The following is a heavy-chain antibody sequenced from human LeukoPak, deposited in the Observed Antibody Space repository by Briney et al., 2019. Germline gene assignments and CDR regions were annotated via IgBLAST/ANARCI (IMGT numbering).Heavy chain of an antibody. V-gene: IGHV3-20*01. CDR2: INWNGGST. CDR1: GFTFDDYG. D-gene: IGHD3-10*01. J-gene: IGHJ4*02. CDR3: ARVYYGSGSYLEGFDY. Sequence: GGSLRLSCAVSGFTFDDYGMSWVRQAPGKGLEWVSGINWNGGSTGYADSVKGRFTISRDNAKNSLYLQMNSLRAEDTALYHCARVYYGSGSYLEGFDYWGQGTLVTVSS.